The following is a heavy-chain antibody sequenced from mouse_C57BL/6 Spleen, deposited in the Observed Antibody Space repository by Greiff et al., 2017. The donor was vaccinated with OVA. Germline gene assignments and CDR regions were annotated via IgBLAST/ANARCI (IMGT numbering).Heavy chain of an antibody. V-gene: IGHV1-85*01. D-gene: IGHD1-1*01. CDR3: AGYYGSSWCWYFDV. Sequence: QVQLKESGPELVKPGASVKLSCKASGYTFTSYDINWVKQRPGQGLEWIGWIYPRDGSTKYNEKFKGKATLTVDTSSRTAYMELNSLTSEDSAVYVCAGYYGSSWCWYFDVWGTGTTVTVSS. CDR1: GYTFTSYD. CDR2: IYPRDGST. J-gene: IGHJ1*03.